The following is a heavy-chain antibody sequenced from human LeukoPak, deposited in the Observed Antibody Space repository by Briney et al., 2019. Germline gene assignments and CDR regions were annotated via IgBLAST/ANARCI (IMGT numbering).Heavy chain of an antibody. V-gene: IGHV4-34*01. CDR1: GGSFSGYY. Sequence: SETLSLTCAVYGGSFSGYYWSWIRQPPGKGLEWIGEINHSGSTNYNPSLTSRITISVDTSKNQFSLELSSVTAADTAVYYCARGILVTVYAAFDYWGQGALVTVSS. J-gene: IGHJ4*02. CDR3: ARGILVTVYAAFDY. CDR2: INHSGST. D-gene: IGHD2-8*01.